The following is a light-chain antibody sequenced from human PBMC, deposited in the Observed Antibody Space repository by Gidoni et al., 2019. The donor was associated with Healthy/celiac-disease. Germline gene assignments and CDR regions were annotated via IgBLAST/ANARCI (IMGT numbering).Light chain of an antibody. CDR3: QQSSGT. V-gene: IGKV1-39*01. Sequence: DIQMTQSPSSLSASVGDRVTITCRASQSISSYLNWYQQKPGKAPKLLIYAASSLQSGVPSRFSGSGSGTDFTLTISSLQPEDFATYYCQQSSGTFXQXTKVXIK. CDR1: QSISSY. CDR2: AAS. J-gene: IGKJ1*01.